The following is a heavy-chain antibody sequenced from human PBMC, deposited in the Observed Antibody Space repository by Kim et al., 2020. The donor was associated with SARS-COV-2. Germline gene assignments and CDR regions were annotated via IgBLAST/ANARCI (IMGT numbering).Heavy chain of an antibody. CDR2: ISSNWGST. CDR3: VKDPSSSWYWFDP. J-gene: IGHJ5*02. Sequence: GGSLRLSCSASGFTFSSYAMHWVRQAPGKGLEYVSAISSNWGSTYYADSVKGRFTISRDNSKNTLYLQMSSLRAEDTAVYYCVKDPSSSWYWFDPWGQGTLVTVSS. D-gene: IGHD6-13*01. CDR1: GFTFSSYA. V-gene: IGHV3-64D*09.